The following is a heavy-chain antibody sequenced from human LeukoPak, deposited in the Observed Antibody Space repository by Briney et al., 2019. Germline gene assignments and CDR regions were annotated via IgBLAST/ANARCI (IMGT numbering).Heavy chain of an antibody. CDR2: ISAYNGNT. D-gene: IGHD2-15*01. CDR1: GYTFTSYG. CDR3: ARGLGYCSGGSCSNDAFDI. V-gene: IGHV1-18*01. J-gene: IGHJ3*02. Sequence: ASVKVSCKASGYTFTSYGISWVRQAPGQGLEWMGWISAYNGNTNYAQKLQGRVTMTTDTSTSTAYMELRSLRSDDTAVYYCARGLGYCSGGSCSNDAFDIWGQGTMVTVSS.